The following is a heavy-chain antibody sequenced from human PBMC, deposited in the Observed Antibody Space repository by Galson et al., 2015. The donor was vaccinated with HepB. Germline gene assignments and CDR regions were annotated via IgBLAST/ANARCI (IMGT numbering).Heavy chain of an antibody. D-gene: IGHD3-10*01. CDR1: GFTFSSYA. V-gene: IGHV3-30*04. CDR3: ARGPGGYYGSGRRIDY. J-gene: IGHJ4*02. CDR2: ISYDGSNK. Sequence: SLRLSCAASGFTFSSYAMHWVRQAPGKGLEWVAVISYDGSNKYYADSVKGRFTISRDNSKNTLYLQMNSLRAEDTAVYYCARGPGGYYGSGRRIDYWGQGALVTVSS.